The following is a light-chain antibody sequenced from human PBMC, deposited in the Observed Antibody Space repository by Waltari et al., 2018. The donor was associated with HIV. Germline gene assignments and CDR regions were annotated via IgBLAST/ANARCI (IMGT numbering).Light chain of an antibody. Sequence: QSVLTQPPSASGTPGQRVTISCSGSSSNIGSNYVYWYQQLPGPAPKLLIYKNNQRPSGVPDRFSGSKSGTSASLAISGLRSEDEADYYCAAWDATVWVFGGGTKLTVL. CDR2: KNN. CDR1: SSNIGSNY. CDR3: AAWDATVWV. V-gene: IGLV1-47*01. J-gene: IGLJ3*02.